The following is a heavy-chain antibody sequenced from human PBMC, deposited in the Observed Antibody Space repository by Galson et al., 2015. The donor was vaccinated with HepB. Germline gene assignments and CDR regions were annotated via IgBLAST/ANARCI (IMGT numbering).Heavy chain of an antibody. Sequence: SLRLSCAASGFTVSSNYMSWVRQAPGKGLEWVSVIYSGGSTYYADSVKGRFTISRDNSKNTLYLQMNSLRAEDTAVYYCARDYYGSGSPHYYYYYGMDVWGQGTTVTVSS. D-gene: IGHD3-10*01. CDR2: IYSGGST. CDR3: ARDYYGSGSPHYYYYYGMDV. CDR1: GFTVSSNY. J-gene: IGHJ6*02. V-gene: IGHV3-53*01.